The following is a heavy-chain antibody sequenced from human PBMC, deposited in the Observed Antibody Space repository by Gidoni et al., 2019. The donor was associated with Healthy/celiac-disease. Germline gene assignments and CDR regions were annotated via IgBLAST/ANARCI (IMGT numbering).Heavy chain of an antibody. CDR2: INAGNGNT. D-gene: IGHD4-17*01. V-gene: IGHV1-3*01. CDR1: GYTFTSYA. CDR3: ARLMTTVTTEDDYYFDY. Sequence: QVQLVQSGAEVKKPGASVQVSCKASGYTFTSYAMHWVRQAPGQRLEWMGWINAGNGNTKYSQKFQGRVTITRDTSASTAYMELSSLRSEDTAVYYCARLMTTVTTEDDYYFDYWGQGTLVTVSS. J-gene: IGHJ4*02.